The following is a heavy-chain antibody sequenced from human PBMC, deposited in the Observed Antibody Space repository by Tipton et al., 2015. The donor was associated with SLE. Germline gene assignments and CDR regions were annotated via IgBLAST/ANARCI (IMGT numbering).Heavy chain of an antibody. CDR3: ARPDLPYSSSWFGYFQY. CDR1: GDSISSGLYY. J-gene: IGHJ1*01. V-gene: IGHV4-61*02. CDR2: IYTSGST. Sequence: LRLSCTVSGDSISSGLYYWSWIRQPAGKGLEWIGRIYTSGSTNYHTSLRSRVTVSLDTSKNQISLNLTSVTAADTAIYYCARPDLPYSSSWFGYFQYWGQGIVVTVSS. D-gene: IGHD6-13*01.